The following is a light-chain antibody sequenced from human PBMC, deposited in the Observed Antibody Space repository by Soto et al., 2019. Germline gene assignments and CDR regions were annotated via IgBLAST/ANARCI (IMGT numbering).Light chain of an antibody. CDR2: AAS. CDR1: QGVGGK. CDR3: LQVCSFPRT. Sequence: DIEFTQSPCSLSPSVGERITISCRASQGVGGKLAWFQQKPGQAPQYLIHAASILQSGVPSRFSGSGSGTEFILTINLQQAEYVASYFWLQVCSFPRTFGLGTKVDIK. V-gene: IGKV1-12*01. J-gene: IGKJ1*01.